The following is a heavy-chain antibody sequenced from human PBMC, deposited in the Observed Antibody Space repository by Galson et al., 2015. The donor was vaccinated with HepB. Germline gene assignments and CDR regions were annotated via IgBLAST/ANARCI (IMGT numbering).Heavy chain of an antibody. CDR2: IYYSGST. Sequence: ETLSLTCTVSGGSISSYYWSWIRQPPGKGLEWIGYIYYSGSTNYNPSLKSRVTISVDTSKNQFSLKLSSVTAADTAVYYCASRLVEMATIDFWGQGTLVTVSS. CDR1: GGSISSYY. V-gene: IGHV4-59*01. D-gene: IGHD5-24*01. J-gene: IGHJ4*02. CDR3: ASRLVEMATIDF.